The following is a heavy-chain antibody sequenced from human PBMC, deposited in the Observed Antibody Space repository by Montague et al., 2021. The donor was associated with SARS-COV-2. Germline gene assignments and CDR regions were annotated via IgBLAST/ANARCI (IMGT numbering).Heavy chain of an antibody. CDR3: AKGGVWERRGLTTFDY. V-gene: IGHV3-23*01. CDR1: GFTFSSYA. J-gene: IGHJ4*02. D-gene: IGHD1-26*01. Sequence: SLRLSCAASGFTFSSYAMSWVRQAPGKGLERVSTITGSGGSTYYADSVKGRFTISRDNSKNTLYLQMNSLRAEDTAVYYCAKGGVWERRGLTTFDYWGQGTLVTVSS. CDR2: ITGSGGST.